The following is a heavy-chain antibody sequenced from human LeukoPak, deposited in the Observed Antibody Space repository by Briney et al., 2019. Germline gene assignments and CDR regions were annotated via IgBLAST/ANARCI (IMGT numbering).Heavy chain of an antibody. V-gene: IGHV4-39*01. J-gene: IGHJ5*02. Sequence: SDTLTLPCILPGDPMTNIHSHWRWIRQPPGKEMEWIGSIYYNGHTYYKPSLKSRVTISVDTSRNHFSLKLSSVTAADTAVYPCARHLPYHGAGQGSWCVPWGQGSLVTVSS. CDR1: GDPMTNIHSH. D-gene: IGHD3-10*01. CDR3: ARHLPYHGAGQGSWCVP. CDR2: IYYNGHT.